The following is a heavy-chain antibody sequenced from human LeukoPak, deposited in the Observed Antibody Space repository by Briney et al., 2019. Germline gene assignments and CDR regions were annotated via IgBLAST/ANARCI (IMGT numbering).Heavy chain of an antibody. D-gene: IGHD6-19*01. CDR3: AKDGKGAPVAGTGYFDY. J-gene: IGHJ4*02. Sequence: GGSLRLSCVASGFPFSTYWMHWVRQAPGKGLEWVSVISGSGGNTYYADSVKGRFTISRDNSKNTLYLQMNSLRAEDTAIYYCAKDGKGAPVAGTGYFDYWGQGTLVTVSS. CDR1: GFPFSTYW. V-gene: IGHV3-23*01. CDR2: ISGSGGNT.